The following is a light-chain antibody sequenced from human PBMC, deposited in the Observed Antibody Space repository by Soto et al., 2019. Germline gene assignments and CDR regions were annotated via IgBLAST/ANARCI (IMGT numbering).Light chain of an antibody. Sequence: QSALTQPASVSGSPGQSITISCTGTSSDVGGYNYVSWYQQHPGKAPKVMIYEVSNRPSGVSNRFSGSKSGNTASLTISGLQAEDEADYYCSSYISSSTLVFGGGTMLTVL. J-gene: IGLJ3*02. CDR3: SSYISSSTLV. CDR1: SSDVGGYNY. V-gene: IGLV2-14*01. CDR2: EVS.